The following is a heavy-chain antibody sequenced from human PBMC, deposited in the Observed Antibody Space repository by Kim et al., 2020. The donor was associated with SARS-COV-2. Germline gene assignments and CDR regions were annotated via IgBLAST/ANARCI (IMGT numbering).Heavy chain of an antibody. CDR2: IRSKAYGGTT. Sequence: GGSLRLSCTASGFTFGDYAMSWFRQAPGKGLEWVGFIRSKAYGGTTEYAASVKGRFTISRDDSKSIAYLQMNSLKTEDTAVYYCTRDRYSSGYLFGNAALWYWGQGTLVTVSS. V-gene: IGHV3-49*03. CDR1: GFTFGDYA. J-gene: IGHJ4*02. D-gene: IGHD5-18*01. CDR3: TRDRYSSGYLFGNAALWY.